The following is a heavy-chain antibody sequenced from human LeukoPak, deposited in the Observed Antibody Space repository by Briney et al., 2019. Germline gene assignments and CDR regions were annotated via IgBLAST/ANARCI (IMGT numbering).Heavy chain of an antibody. CDR3: TLVVPAATYYYYYMDV. Sequence: PGGSLKLSCAASGFTFSGSAMHWVRQASGKGLEWVGRIRSKANSYATACAASVKGRFTISRDDSKNTAYLQMNSLKTEDTAVYYCTLVVPAATYYYYYMDVWGKGTTVTVSS. V-gene: IGHV3-73*01. J-gene: IGHJ6*03. D-gene: IGHD2-2*01. CDR1: GFTFSGSA. CDR2: IRSKANSYAT.